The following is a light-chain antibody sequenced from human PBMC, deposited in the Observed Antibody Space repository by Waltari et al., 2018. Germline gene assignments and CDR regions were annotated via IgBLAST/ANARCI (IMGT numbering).Light chain of an antibody. Sequence: DIQMTKSPSTLSASVGDRATITCRASQSVNMWLAWYQQKPGKAPKLLIYKTSSLESGVPCRFSSSGSGTVFTLTISILQPDDFATYYCQQYNTYFTFGPGTKVDIK. CDR2: KTS. V-gene: IGKV1-5*03. CDR1: QSVNMW. CDR3: QQYNTYFT. J-gene: IGKJ3*01.